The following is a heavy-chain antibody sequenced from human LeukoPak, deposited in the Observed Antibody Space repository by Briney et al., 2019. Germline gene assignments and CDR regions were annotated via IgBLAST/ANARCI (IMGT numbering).Heavy chain of an antibody. D-gene: IGHD1-26*01. J-gene: IGHJ4*02. CDR2: IYHSGST. Sequence: SETLSLTCTVSGYSISSGYYWGWIRQPPGKGLEWIGSIYHSGSTYYNPSLKSRVTISVDTSKNQFSLKLSSVTAADTAVYYCARSAATLLDYWGQGTLVTVSS. CDR1: GYSISSGYY. V-gene: IGHV4-38-2*02. CDR3: ARSAATLLDY.